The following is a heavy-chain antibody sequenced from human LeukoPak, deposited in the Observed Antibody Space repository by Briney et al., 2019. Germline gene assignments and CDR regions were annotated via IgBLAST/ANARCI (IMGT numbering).Heavy chain of an antibody. Sequence: GGSLRLSCAASGFTFSDYYMRWIRQAPGKGLEWVSYISSSSSYTNYADSVKGRFTVSRDNAKKSLYLQMNSLRAEDTAVYFCARVLGYSSRWPDYWGQGTLVTVSS. CDR1: GFTFSDYY. V-gene: IGHV3-11*06. CDR3: ARVLGYSSRWPDY. D-gene: IGHD6-13*01. J-gene: IGHJ4*02. CDR2: ISSSSSYT.